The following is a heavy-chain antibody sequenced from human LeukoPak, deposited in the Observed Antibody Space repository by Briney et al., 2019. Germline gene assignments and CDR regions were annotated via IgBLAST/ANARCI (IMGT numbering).Heavy chain of an antibody. J-gene: IGHJ4*02. CDR2: INHSGST. V-gene: IGHV4-34*01. CDR1: GGSFSVYY. D-gene: IGHD3-22*01. CDR3: ARIDSRDYSIDY. Sequence: SETLSLTCAVYGGSFSVYYWSWIRQPPGKGLECIGEINHSGSTNYNPSLKSRVTISVDTSKNQFSLNLSSVTAADTAVYYCARIDSRDYSIDYWGQGTLVTVSS.